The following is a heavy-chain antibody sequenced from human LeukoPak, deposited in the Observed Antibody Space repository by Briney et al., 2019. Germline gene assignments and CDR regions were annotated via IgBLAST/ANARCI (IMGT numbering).Heavy chain of an antibody. CDR1: GYTFTNYF. D-gene: IGHD3-3*01. J-gene: IGHJ4*02. Sequence: APVKVSCKASGYTFTNYFMHWVRQAPGQGLEWMGIINPSGGSTNSAQKFQGRVTMTRDTSTSTVYMELSSLRSEDTAVYYCARGQEYYDFWSGYYHYFDYWGQGTLVTVSS. CDR2: INPSGGST. CDR3: ARGQEYYDFWSGYYHYFDY. V-gene: IGHV1-46*01.